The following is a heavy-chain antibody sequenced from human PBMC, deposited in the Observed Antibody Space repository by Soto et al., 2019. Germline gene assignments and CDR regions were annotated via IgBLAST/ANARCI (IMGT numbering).Heavy chain of an antibody. J-gene: IGHJ6*01. D-gene: IGHD1-1*01. CDR2: IHTSGETT. CDR3: AKGRAKPCRGRKWALSMAF. V-gene: IGHV3-64D*06. Sequence: GGSLRRSCSASGFTFKSHAMHWVRHAPGKGLEYVSSIHTSGETTFYADAVKGRFIVSRDNSNNTLDLHITSLKYEDSGVYYCAKGRAKPCRGRKWALSMAFRGHGTTVTVHS. CDR1: GFTFKSHA.